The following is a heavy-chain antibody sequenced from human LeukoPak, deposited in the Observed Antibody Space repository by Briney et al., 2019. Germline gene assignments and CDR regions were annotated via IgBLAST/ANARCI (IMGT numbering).Heavy chain of an antibody. D-gene: IGHD5-12*01. CDR1: GYTFTSYG. CDR3: ARSSLGTITAGPFDY. J-gene: IGHJ4*02. CDR2: ISGHQGNT. Sequence: ASVKVSCKASGYTFTSYGISWVRQAPGQGLEWMGWISGHQGNTKYAQNFQGRVTMTTDTSTGTAYMELRSLRSDDTAIYFCARSSLGTITAGPFDYWGQGTLVAVSS. V-gene: IGHV1-18*01.